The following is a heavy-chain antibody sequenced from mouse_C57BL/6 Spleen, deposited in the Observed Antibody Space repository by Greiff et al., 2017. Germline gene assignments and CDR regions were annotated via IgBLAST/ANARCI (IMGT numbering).Heavy chain of an antibody. V-gene: IGHV5-4*01. CDR2: ISDGGSYT. D-gene: IGHD2-4*01. CDR1: GFTFSSYA. CDR3: ARDLDYGGFAD. Sequence: EVHLVESGGGLVKPGGSLKLSCAASGFTFSSYAMSWVRQTPEKRLEWVATISDGGSYTYYPDNVKGRFTISRDNAKNNLYLQMSHLKSEDTAMYYCARDLDYGGFADWGQGTLVTVSA. J-gene: IGHJ3*01.